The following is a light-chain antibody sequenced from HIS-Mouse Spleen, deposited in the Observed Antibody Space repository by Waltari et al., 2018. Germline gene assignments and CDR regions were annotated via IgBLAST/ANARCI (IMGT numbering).Light chain of an antibody. J-gene: IGKJ2*01. CDR3: QQYYSTPYT. Sequence: DIVMTQSPDSLAVSLGERATINCKSSQSVLYRSNNNNYLAWYQQKPGQPPKLLIYCATTRESGVPDRFSGSGSGTDFTLTISSLQAEDVAVYYCQQYYSTPYTFGQGTKLEIK. CDR2: CAT. V-gene: IGKV4-1*01. CDR1: QSVLYRSNNNNY.